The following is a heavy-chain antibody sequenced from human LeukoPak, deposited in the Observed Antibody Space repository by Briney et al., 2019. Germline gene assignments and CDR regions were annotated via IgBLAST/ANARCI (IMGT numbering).Heavy chain of an antibody. Sequence: PSETLSLTCTASSDPISSSNFYWRWIRQPPGKGQEWIGSIYYGGSTFYSPSLKSRVTISVDASKNQFSPNLSSVTAADTAVYYSARAFLGYCSSTSCSYRYNWFDPWGQGTLVTVSS. CDR1: SDPISSSNFY. J-gene: IGHJ5*02. CDR3: ARAFLGYCSSTSCSYRYNWFDP. V-gene: IGHV4-39*01. CDR2: IYYGGST. D-gene: IGHD2-2*01.